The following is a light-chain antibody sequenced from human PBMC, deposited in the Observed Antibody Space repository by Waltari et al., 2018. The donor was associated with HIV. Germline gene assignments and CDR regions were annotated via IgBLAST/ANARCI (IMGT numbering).Light chain of an antibody. CDR3: CAYAGSTTYVI. J-gene: IGLJ2*01. CDR2: EVS. V-gene: IGLV2-23*02. Sequence: QSALTQPASVSGSPGQSITISCTGTRSDVGGYNLVSWYQQHPGKAPKFMIYEVSKRPSGVSNRFSGSKSGNTASLTISGLQAEDEADYYCCAYAGSTTYVIFGGGTKLTVL. CDR1: RSDVGGYNL.